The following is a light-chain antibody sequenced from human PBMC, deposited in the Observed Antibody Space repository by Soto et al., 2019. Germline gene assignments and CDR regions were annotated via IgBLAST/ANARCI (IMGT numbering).Light chain of an antibody. CDR2: AAS. V-gene: IGKV1-39*01. CDR3: QQSFNRPWT. J-gene: IGKJ1*01. Sequence: DIQMTQSPSSLSASVRDRVSITCRASQSISRYLHWYQQKPGEAPKVLIYAASSLQSGVPSRFSGSGSGTDFTLTIISLQPEDFATYYSQQSFNRPWTVGQGTKVDIK. CDR1: QSISRY.